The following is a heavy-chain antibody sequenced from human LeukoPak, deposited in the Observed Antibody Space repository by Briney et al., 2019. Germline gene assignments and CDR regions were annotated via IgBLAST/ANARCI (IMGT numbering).Heavy chain of an antibody. CDR1: GFTFSSYA. Sequence: GGSLRLSCAASGFTFSSYAMHWVRQAPGKGLEWVAVISYDGSNKYYADSVKGRFTISRDNSKNTLYLQMNSLRAEDTAVYYCARDHGGNPRDGGDDYWGQGTLVTVSS. J-gene: IGHJ4*02. CDR2: ISYDGSNK. CDR3: ARDHGGNPRDGGDDY. V-gene: IGHV3-30-3*01. D-gene: IGHD4-23*01.